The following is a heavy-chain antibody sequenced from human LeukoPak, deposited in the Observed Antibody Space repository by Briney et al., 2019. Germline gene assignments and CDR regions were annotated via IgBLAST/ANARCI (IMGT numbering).Heavy chain of an antibody. CDR2: FDPEDGET. CDR1: GYTLTELS. J-gene: IGHJ4*02. V-gene: IGHV1-24*01. CDR3: ATDLILDTAMPIRGFGDY. Sequence: ASVKVSCKVSGYTLTELSMHWVRQAPGKGLEWMGGFDPEDGETIYAQKFQGRVTMTEDTSTDTAYMELSSLRSEDTAVYYCATDLILDTAMPIRGFGDYWGQGTLVTVSS. D-gene: IGHD5-18*01.